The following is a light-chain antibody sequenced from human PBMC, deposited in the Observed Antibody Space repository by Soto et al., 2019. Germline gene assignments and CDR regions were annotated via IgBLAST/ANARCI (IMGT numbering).Light chain of an antibody. V-gene: IGKV3-20*01. CDR3: QQYGSSPVT. CDR1: QSVSSTY. CDR2: GAS. J-gene: IGKJ5*01. Sequence: EIVLTQSPGTLSLSPGERATLSCRASQSVSSTYLAWYQQRPGQAPRLLIYGASSRAIGIPDRFSGSGSGTDFTLTVGRLEPEDFAVYFCQQYGSSPVTFGQGTRLEIK.